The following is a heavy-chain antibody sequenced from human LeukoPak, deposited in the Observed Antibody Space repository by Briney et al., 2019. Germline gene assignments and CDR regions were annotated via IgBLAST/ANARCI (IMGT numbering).Heavy chain of an antibody. CDR3: ARLYSSSWPDAFDI. D-gene: IGHD6-13*01. CDR2: IYSGGST. CDR1: GFTVSSNY. Sequence: GGSLRLSCAASGFTVSSNYMSWVRQAPGKGLEWVSVIYSGGSTYYADSVKGRFTISRDNSKNTLYLQMNSLRAEDTAVYYCARLYSSSWPDAFDIWGQGTMVTVSS. J-gene: IGHJ3*02. V-gene: IGHV3-53*01.